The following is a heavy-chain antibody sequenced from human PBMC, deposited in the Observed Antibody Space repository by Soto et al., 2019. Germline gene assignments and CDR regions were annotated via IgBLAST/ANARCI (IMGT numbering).Heavy chain of an antibody. V-gene: IGHV4-31*03. J-gene: IGHJ3*02. CDR2: IYYSGST. CDR3: ARDSGVPVGNDAFDI. CDR1: GGSISSGGYY. D-gene: IGHD2-2*01. Sequence: PSEALSLTCTVSGGSISSGGYYWSWIRQHPGKGLEWIGYIYYSGSTYYNPSLKSRVTISVDTSKNQFPLKLSSVTAADTAVYYCARDSGVPVGNDAFDIWGQGTMVTVSS.